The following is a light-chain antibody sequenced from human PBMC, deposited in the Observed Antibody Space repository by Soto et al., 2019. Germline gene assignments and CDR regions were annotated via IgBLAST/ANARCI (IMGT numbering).Light chain of an antibody. CDR2: GVS. CDR1: QRASRQY. Sequence: PGEQATLSCRARQRASRQYLSWYEQSPEQPPRLLISGVSMRADGIVARFSGSRSGSKYILPINSMEHQEFVAYYCQDLDSPTPTFGQGTKVDIK. CDR3: QDLDSPTPT. V-gene: IGKV3D-7*01. J-gene: IGKJ1*01.